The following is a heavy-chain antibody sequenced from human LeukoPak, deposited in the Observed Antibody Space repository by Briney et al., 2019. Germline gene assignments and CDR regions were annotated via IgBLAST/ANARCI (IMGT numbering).Heavy chain of an antibody. D-gene: IGHD2-2*01. J-gene: IGHJ4*02. Sequence: GASVTVSCKASGYTFTGYYMHWVRQAPGQGLEWMGWINPNSGGTNYAQKFQGRVTMTRDTSISTAYMELSRLRSDDTAVYYCARAPHCSSTSCYGVSGYWGQGTLVTVSS. CDR2: INPNSGGT. V-gene: IGHV1-2*02. CDR3: ARAPHCSSTSCYGVSGY. CDR1: GYTFTGYY.